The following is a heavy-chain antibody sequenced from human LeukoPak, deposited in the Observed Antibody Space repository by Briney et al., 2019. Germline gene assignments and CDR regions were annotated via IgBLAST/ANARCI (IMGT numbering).Heavy chain of an antibody. D-gene: IGHD3-22*01. CDR3: ANYYYDSIGAFDI. V-gene: IGHV1-2*02. J-gene: IGHJ3*02. Sequence: ASVKVSCKASGYTFTGYYMHWVRQAPGQGLEWMGWINPNSGDTNYAQKFQGRVTMTRDTSISTAYMELSRLRSDDTAVYYCANYYYDSIGAFDIWGQGTMVTVSS. CDR1: GYTFTGYY. CDR2: INPNSGDT.